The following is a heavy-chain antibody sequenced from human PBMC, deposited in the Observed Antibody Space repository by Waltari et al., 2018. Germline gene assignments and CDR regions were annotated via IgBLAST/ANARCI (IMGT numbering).Heavy chain of an antibody. CDR2: IYHSGST. Sequence: QVQLQESGPGLVKPSGTLSLTCAVSGGSISSSNWWSWVSRPPGKGLEWIGEIYHSGSTNYNPSLKSRVTISVDKSKNQFSLKLSSVTAADTAVYYCASQGRGSGYVARGYFDYWGQGTLVTVSS. J-gene: IGHJ4*02. CDR1: GGSISSSNW. D-gene: IGHD3-22*01. V-gene: IGHV4-4*02. CDR3: ASQGRGSGYVARGYFDY.